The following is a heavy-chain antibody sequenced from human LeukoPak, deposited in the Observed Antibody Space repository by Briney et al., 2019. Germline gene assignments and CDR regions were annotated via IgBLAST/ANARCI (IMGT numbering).Heavy chain of an antibody. CDR1: GYTFTRYG. J-gene: IGHJ5*02. V-gene: IGHV1-18*01. CDR3: ARSNWNYVGWFDP. D-gene: IGHD1-7*01. Sequence: GASVNVSCKASGYTFTRYGISGVGQAAGQGGAGMGWISAYNGNTNYAQKLQGRVTMTTDTSTSTAYMALRSLRSDDTAVYYCARSNWNYVGWFDPWSQGTLVTVS. CDR2: ISAYNGNT.